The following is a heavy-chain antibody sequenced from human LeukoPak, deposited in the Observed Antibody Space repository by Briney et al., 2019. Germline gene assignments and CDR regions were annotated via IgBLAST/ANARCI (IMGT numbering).Heavy chain of an antibody. CDR1: GFTFSSYA. V-gene: IGHV3-23*01. J-gene: IGHJ3*02. CDR3: AKTHCWSHAFDI. CDR2: ISGSGGST. Sequence: GGSLRLSCAASGFTFSSYAMSWVRQAPGKGLEWVSAISGSGGSTYYADSVKGGFTISRDNSKNTLYLQMNSLRAEDTAVYYWAKTHCWSHAFDIWGQGTMVTVSS. D-gene: IGHD2-21*02.